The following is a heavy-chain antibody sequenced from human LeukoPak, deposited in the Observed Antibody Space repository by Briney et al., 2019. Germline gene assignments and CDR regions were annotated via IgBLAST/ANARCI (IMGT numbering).Heavy chain of an antibody. J-gene: IGHJ5*02. CDR1: GGSISSYY. D-gene: IGHD6-19*01. Sequence: SETLSLTCAVSGGSISSYYWSWIRQPPGKGLEWIGYIYYSGSTNYNPSLKSRVTISVDTSKNQFSLKLSSVTAADTAVYYCARAGGSIAVAGIGWFDPWGQGTLVTVSS. CDR3: ARAGGSIAVAGIGWFDP. CDR2: IYYSGST. V-gene: IGHV4-59*01.